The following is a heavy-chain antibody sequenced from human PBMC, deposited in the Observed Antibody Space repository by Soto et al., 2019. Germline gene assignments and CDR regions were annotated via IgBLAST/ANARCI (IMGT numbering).Heavy chain of an antibody. CDR1: GYTFTSYG. V-gene: IGHV1-18*01. CDR2: ISAYNGNT. CDR3: ARDPPSPVYDFWSGTHWFDP. J-gene: IGHJ5*02. D-gene: IGHD3-3*01. Sequence: ASVKVSCKASGYTFTSYGISWVRQAPGQGLEWMGWISAYNGNTNYAQKLQGRVTMTTDTSTSTAYMELRSLRSDETAVYYCARDPPSPVYDFWSGTHWFDPWGQGTLVTVSS.